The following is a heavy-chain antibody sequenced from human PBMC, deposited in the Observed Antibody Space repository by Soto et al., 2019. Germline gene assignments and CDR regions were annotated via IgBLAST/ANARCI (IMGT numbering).Heavy chain of an antibody. CDR1: GFTFSSYG. D-gene: IGHD1-26*01. J-gene: IGHJ6*02. V-gene: IGHV3-33*01. CDR3: ARETGSSPYYYGMDV. CDR2: IWYDGSNK. Sequence: PGGSLRLSCAASGFTFSSYGMHWVRQAPGKGLEWVAVIWYDGSNKYYADSVKGRFTISRDNSKNTLYLQMNSLRAEDTAVYYCARETGSSPYYYGMDVWGQGTTVTVSS.